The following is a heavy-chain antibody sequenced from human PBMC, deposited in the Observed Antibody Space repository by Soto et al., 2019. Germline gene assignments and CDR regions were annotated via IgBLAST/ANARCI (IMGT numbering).Heavy chain of an antibody. CDR3: AGSSGWYRLGMDV. Sequence: SETLSLTCTFSGGSVSSSSYYWGWIRQPPGKGLEWIGYIYYSGSTYYNPSLKSRVTISVDTSKNQFSLKLSSVTAADTAVYYCAGSSGWYRLGMDVWGPGTTVTVSS. J-gene: IGHJ6*02. CDR2: IYYSGST. V-gene: IGHV4-30-4*08. D-gene: IGHD6-19*01. CDR1: GGSVSSSSYY.